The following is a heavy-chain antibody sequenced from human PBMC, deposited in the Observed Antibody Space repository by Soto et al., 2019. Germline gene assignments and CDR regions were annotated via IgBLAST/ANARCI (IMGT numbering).Heavy chain of an antibody. CDR2: IIPIFGTA. D-gene: IGHD3-10*01. CDR3: ARGSYYYVSGSYHLYYYYGMDV. V-gene: IGHV1-69*13. Sequence: SVKVSCKASGGTFSSYAISWVRQAPGQGLEWMGGIIPIFGTANYAQKFQGRVTITADESTSTAYMELSSLRSEDTAVYYCARGSYYYVSGSYHLYYYYGMDVWGQGTTVTVSS. CDR1: GGTFSSYA. J-gene: IGHJ6*02.